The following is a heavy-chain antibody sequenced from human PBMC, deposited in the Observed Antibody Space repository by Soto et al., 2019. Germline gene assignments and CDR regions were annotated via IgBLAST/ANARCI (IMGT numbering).Heavy chain of an antibody. CDR1: GRYFSSSS. D-gene: IGHD4-4*01. Sequence: GSSVKVSSKVSGRYFSSSSINWVRQAPGQRFECMGAIIPILGTANFTQKFQDRVTFTANESTATAYMTLSSLTSEDTAFYYCTSFDSNGYYPQNHYWGPGTQVTVSS. V-gene: IGHV1-69*13. J-gene: IGHJ4*02. CDR2: IIPILGTA. CDR3: TSFDSNGYYPQNHY.